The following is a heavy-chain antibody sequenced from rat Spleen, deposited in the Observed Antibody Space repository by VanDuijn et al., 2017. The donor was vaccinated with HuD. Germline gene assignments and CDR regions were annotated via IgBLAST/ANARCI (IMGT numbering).Heavy chain of an antibody. D-gene: IGHD1-2*01. CDR3: AKNIYYSSYLHYFDY. Sequence: EVQLVESGGGLVQPGRSMKLSCAASGFTFSHYDMAWVRQAPKKGLEWVAFISYDGSSTFYRDSVKGRFTISRDNAKSTLYLQMDSLRSEDTATYYCAKNIYYSSYLHYFDYWGQGVMVTVSS. V-gene: IGHV5-7*01. J-gene: IGHJ2*01. CDR2: ISYDGSST. CDR1: GFTFSHYD.